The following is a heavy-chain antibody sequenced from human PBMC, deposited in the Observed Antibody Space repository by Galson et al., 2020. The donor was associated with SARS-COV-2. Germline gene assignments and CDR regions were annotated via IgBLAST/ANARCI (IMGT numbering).Heavy chain of an antibody. CDR3: AILEAPMVDY. CDR1: GESLSAYY. Sequence: TLSLTCGVYGESLSAYYWSWIRQPPEKGLEWIGEINHSGSRNYNPSLRSRVTMSVDTSKNQFSLRLNSVTAADTAVYYCAILEAPMVDYWGQGSLVTVSS. J-gene: IGHJ4*02. D-gene: IGHD3-10*01. CDR2: INHSGSR. V-gene: IGHV4-34*01.